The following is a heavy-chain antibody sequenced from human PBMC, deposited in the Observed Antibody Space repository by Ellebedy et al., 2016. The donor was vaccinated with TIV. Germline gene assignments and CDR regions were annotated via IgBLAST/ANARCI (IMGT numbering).Heavy chain of an antibody. Sequence: SETLSLXXTVSGGSVSSGSYYWSWIRQPPGKGLEWIGYIYYSGSTNYNPSLKSRVTISVDTSKNQFSLKLSSVTAADTAVYYCARVSYDSSGYFDYWGQGTLVTVSS. CDR1: GGSVSSGSYY. CDR3: ARVSYDSSGYFDY. D-gene: IGHD3-22*01. V-gene: IGHV4-61*01. CDR2: IYYSGST. J-gene: IGHJ4*02.